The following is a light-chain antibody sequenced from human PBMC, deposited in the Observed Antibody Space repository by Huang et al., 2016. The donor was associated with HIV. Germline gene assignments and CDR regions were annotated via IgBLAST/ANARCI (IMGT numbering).Light chain of an antibody. V-gene: IGKV1-5*03. Sequence: DIQMTQSPSTLSAFVGDRVTIPCRNSHRISSWLAWYQQKPGKAPNLLISKASNLESWVPSKFSGNGTGAEFTLTISGLQPDDLATYYCQQQWTFGQGTKVEI. CDR1: HRISSW. J-gene: IGKJ1*01. CDR2: KAS. CDR3: QQQWT.